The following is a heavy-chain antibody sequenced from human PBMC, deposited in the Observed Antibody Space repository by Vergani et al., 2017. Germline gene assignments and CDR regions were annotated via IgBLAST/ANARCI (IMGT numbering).Heavy chain of an antibody. CDR1: GYSFTSYW. J-gene: IGHJ4*02. V-gene: IGHV5-10-1*01. D-gene: IGHD6-19*01. CDR3: ARVPSSKDWFYYSSGWYYFDY. CDR2: IDPSDSYT. Sequence: EGQLVQSGAEVKKPGESLRISCKGSGYSFTSYWISWVRQMPGKGLEWMGRIDPSDSYTNYSPSFQGHVTISADKSISTAYLQWSSLKASDTAMYYCARVPSSKDWFYYSSGWYYFDYWGQGTLVTVSS.